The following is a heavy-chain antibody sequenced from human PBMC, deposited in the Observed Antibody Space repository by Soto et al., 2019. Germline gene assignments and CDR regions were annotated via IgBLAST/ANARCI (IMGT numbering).Heavy chain of an antibody. Sequence: QITLKESGPTLVKPTQTLTLTCTFSGFSLTTTGVGVGWIRQPPGKALEWLALIYWDDDKRYSPSLKSSLTITKDTSKSQVVLTMTNMDTVDTATYYCAHRSVAGSLDYWGQGTLVTVSS. J-gene: IGHJ4*02. CDR2: IYWDDDK. CDR1: GFSLTTTGVG. CDR3: AHRSVAGSLDY. V-gene: IGHV2-5*02. D-gene: IGHD6-19*01.